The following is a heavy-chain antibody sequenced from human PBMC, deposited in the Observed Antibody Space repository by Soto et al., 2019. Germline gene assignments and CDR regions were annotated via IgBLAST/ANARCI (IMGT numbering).Heavy chain of an antibody. D-gene: IGHD4-17*01. CDR1: GGSISSGGYY. J-gene: IGHJ4*02. V-gene: IGHV4-31*03. Sequence: SETLSLTCTVSGGSISSGGYYWSWIRQHPGKGLEWIGYIYYSGSTYYNPSLKSRVTIPVDTSKNQFSLKLSSVTAADTAVYYCARAHLTTVTSVDYWGQGTLVTVSS. CDR3: ARAHLTTVTSVDY. CDR2: IYYSGST.